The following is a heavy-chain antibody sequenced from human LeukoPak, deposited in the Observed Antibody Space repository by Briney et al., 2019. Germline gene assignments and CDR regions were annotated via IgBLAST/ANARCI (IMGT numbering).Heavy chain of an antibody. CDR3: ARGRGTFYYDSGGYFFDY. Sequence: ALVKVSCKASGYTFTSYGISWVRQAPGQGLEWMGWISAYNGNTNYAQKLQGRVTMTTDTSTSTAYMELRSLRSDDTAVYYCARGRGTFYYDSGGYFFDYWGQGTLVTVSS. V-gene: IGHV1-18*01. CDR2: ISAYNGNT. D-gene: IGHD3-22*01. CDR1: GYTFTSYG. J-gene: IGHJ4*02.